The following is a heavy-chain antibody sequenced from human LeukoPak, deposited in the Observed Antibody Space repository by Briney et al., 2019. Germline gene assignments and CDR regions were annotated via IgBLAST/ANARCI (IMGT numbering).Heavy chain of an antibody. CDR3: ASIGWYSNEFDY. Sequence: GGSLRLSCAGSGFTFSSYSMNWVRQAPGKGLEWVSYISSSSSTIYYADSVKGRFTVSRDNAKNSLYLQMNSLRDEDTAVYYCASIGWYSNEFDYWGQGTLVTVSS. CDR1: GFTFSSYS. V-gene: IGHV3-48*02. D-gene: IGHD6-19*01. J-gene: IGHJ4*02. CDR2: ISSSSSTI.